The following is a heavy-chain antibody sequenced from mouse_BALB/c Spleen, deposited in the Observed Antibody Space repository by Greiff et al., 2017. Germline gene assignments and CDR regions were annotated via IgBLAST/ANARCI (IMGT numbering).Heavy chain of an antibody. CDR3: ARVKDLRLPWFAY. V-gene: IGHV2-9*02. J-gene: IGHJ3*01. CDR1: GFSLTSYG. D-gene: IGHD1-2*01. CDR2: IWAGGST. Sequence: QVQLQQSGPGLVAPSQSLSITCTVSGFSLTSYGVHWVRQPPGKGLEWLGVIWAGGSTNYNSALMSRLSISKDNSKSQVFLKMNSLQTDDTAMYYCARVKDLRLPWFAYWGQGTLVTVSA.